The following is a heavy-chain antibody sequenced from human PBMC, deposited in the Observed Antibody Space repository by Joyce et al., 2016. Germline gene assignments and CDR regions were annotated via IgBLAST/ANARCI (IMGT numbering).Heavy chain of an antibody. CDR1: GYTFVNYW. V-gene: IGHV5-10-1*03. D-gene: IGHD4-23*01. CDR2: MDPNDSGT. CDR3: ARHRGGGNFVPFDY. Sequence: EDHLVQSGAEMKKPGESLRISCMVSGYTFVNYWISWVRQMPGKGLEWMGRMDPNDSGTDYSPSFQGHVTISADKSISTAYLQWSSLKASDTAIYYCARHRGGGNFVPFDYWGQGTLVTVSS. J-gene: IGHJ4*02.